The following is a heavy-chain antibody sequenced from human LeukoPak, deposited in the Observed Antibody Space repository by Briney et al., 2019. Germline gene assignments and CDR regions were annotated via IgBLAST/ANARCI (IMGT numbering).Heavy chain of an antibody. Sequence: ASVKVSCKASGYTFTGYYMHWVRQAPGQGLEWMGWINPSSGGTNYAQKFQGRVTVTRDTPISTAYMDLSRLRSDDTAVYYCARAGVWDYSDSSGYHNAAFDIWGQGTMVTVSS. CDR2: INPSSGGT. D-gene: IGHD3-22*01. J-gene: IGHJ3*02. V-gene: IGHV1-2*02. CDR1: GYTFTGYY. CDR3: ARAGVWDYSDSSGYHNAAFDI.